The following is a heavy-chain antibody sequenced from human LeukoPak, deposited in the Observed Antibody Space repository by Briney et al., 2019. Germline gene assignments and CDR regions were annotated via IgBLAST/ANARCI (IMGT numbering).Heavy chain of an antibody. V-gene: IGHV3-21*01. CDR3: ARDRTSTWSSYAFDI. J-gene: IGHJ3*02. Sequence: GGSLRLSCAASVFTFSTYSMNWVRQAPGKGLEWVSSISISSSYIYYADSVKGRFTISRDNAKNSLYLQMNSLRGEDTAVYYCARDRTSTWSSYAFDIWGQGTMVTVSS. D-gene: IGHD6-6*01. CDR1: VFTFSTYS. CDR2: ISISSSYI.